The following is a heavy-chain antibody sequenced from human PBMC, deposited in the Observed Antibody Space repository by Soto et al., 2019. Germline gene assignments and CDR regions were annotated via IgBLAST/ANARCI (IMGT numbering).Heavy chain of an antibody. CDR2: IYYSGST. V-gene: IGHV4-59*01. CDR1: GGSISSYY. J-gene: IGHJ6*03. CDR3: ARDFYDYTYMDV. D-gene: IGHD4-4*01. Sequence: SETLSLTCIVSGGSISSYYWSWIRQPPGKGLEWIGYIYYSGSTNYNPSLKSRVTISVDTSKNQFSLKLSSVTAADTAVYYCARDFYDYTYMDVWGKGTTVTVSS.